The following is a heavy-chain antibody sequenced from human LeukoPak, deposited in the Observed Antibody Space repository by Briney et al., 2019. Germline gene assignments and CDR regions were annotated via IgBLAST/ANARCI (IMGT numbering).Heavy chain of an antibody. Sequence: GGSLRLSCAASGFTFSNYAMSWVRQAPGKGLEWVSGISASGGSTYCADSVKGRFTISRDNSKNTLYLQMNSLRAEDTAVYYCAKDISGLPEYFQHWGQGTLVTVSS. CDR2: ISASGGST. CDR3: AKDISGLPEYFQH. J-gene: IGHJ1*01. CDR1: GFTFSNYA. D-gene: IGHD3-10*01. V-gene: IGHV3-23*01.